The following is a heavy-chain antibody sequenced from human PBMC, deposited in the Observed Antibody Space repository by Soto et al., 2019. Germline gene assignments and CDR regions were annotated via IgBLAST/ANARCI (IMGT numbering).Heavy chain of an antibody. CDR2: TSGRGGST. CDR1: GFTFSSYA. Sequence: PGGSLRLSCAASGFTFSSYAMSWVRQAPGKGLEWVSATSGRGGSTYYADSVKGRLTISRDNSNNTLYLQMNSLRAEDTAVYYCAKAPTVAAAGQNWFDPWGQGTLVTVSS. D-gene: IGHD6-13*01. CDR3: AKAPTVAAAGQNWFDP. J-gene: IGHJ5*02. V-gene: IGHV3-23*01.